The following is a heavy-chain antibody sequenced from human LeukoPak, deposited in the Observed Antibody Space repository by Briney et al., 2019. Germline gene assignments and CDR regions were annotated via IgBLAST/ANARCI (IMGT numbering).Heavy chain of an antibody. J-gene: IGHJ4*02. CDR1: GVPFRSYW. CDR2: INSDGSTT. Sequence: PGGSLRLSCAASGVPFRSYWMHWVRQAPDKGLVWVWRINSDGSTTNYADSGKGRLTISRDNANNTLYLQINGLRAEDTGVYYFARVLHYWRQGTLLTVSS. V-gene: IGHV3-74*01. CDR3: ARVLHY.